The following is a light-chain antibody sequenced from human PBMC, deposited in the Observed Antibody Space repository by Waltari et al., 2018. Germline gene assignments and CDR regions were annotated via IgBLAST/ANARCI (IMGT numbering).Light chain of an antibody. Sequence: EIMLTQSPDFQSVTPKEKVTITCRASQTIGSSLHWYQQKPDQSPKRLIKYASQSFSGVSSRFNGSGSGRDFTLTINALEGEDVATYYCQQSATLPYTFGQGTKLEMK. J-gene: IGKJ2*01. CDR1: QTIGSS. CDR3: QQSATLPYT. CDR2: YAS. V-gene: IGKV6-21*01.